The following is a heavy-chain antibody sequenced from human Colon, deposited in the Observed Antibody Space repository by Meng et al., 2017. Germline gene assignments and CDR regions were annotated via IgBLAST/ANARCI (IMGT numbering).Heavy chain of an antibody. CDR3: ARETYAAVAD. CDR1: GFTFSDYY. J-gene: IGHJ4*02. CDR2: IVSSGTFT. D-gene: IGHD6-19*01. Sequence: QVQLVESGGGLVKPGGSLRRSCAASGFTFSDYYMSWIRQAPGKGLEWVSYIVSSGTFTHYADSVKGRFTISRDNAKNLLYLQMDSLRVEDTAVYYCARETYAAVADWGQGTLVTVSS. V-gene: IGHV3-11*01.